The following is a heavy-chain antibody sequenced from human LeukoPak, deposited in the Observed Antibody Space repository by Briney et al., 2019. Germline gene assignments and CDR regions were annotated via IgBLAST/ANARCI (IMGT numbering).Heavy chain of an antibody. D-gene: IGHD3-22*01. J-gene: IGHJ4*02. CDR3: AKVHDSGGYLFFDY. Sequence: GESLRLSCAGSGLTFSSYAMNWVRQAPGKGLEWVSTINESGGNTYYADSVKGRFTISRDNSKNTLYLQMNSLRAEDTAVYYCAKVHDSGGYLFFDYWGQGTLVTVSS. CDR1: GLTFSSYA. CDR2: INESGGNT. V-gene: IGHV3-23*01.